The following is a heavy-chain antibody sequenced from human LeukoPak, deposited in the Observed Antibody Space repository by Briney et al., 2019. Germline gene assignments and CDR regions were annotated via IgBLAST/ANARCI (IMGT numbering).Heavy chain of an antibody. Sequence: SVKVSCKASGGTFSSYAISWVRQAPGQGLEWMGGIIPIFGTANYAQKFQGRVTITTDESTSTAYMELSSLRSEDTAVYYCARDREPRGCSYRGRGFDYWGQGTLVTVSS. J-gene: IGHJ4*02. CDR2: IIPIFGTA. D-gene: IGHD5-18*01. CDR1: GGTFSSYA. CDR3: ARDREPRGCSYRGRGFDY. V-gene: IGHV1-69*05.